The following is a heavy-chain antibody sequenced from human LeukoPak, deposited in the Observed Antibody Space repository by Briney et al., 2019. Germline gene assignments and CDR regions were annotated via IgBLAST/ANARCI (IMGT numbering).Heavy chain of an antibody. D-gene: IGHD3-16*01. V-gene: IGHV3-23*01. J-gene: IGHJ4*02. Sequence: GGSLRLSCAASGFTFSSYGMSWVRQAPGKGLEWVSAISGSGGSTYYADSVKGRFTISRDNSKNTLYLQMNSLRVEDTAVYYCAKSSRAVTFGKVIFQTKYFFDYWGQGTLVTVSS. CDR2: ISGSGGST. CDR1: GFTFSSYG. CDR3: AKSSRAVTFGKVIFQTKYFFDY.